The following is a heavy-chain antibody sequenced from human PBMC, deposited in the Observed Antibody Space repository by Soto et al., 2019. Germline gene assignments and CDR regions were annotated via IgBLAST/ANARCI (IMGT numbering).Heavy chain of an antibody. D-gene: IGHD5-18*01. Sequence: SGPTLVNPTQTLTLTCTFSGFSLSTSGMCVSWIRQPPGKALEWLARIDWDDDKYYSTSLKTRLTISKDTSKNQVVLTMTNMDPVDTATYYCARIGTAMAHAYXDYWGQGTLVTVSS. J-gene: IGHJ4*02. CDR3: ARIGTAMAHAYXDY. CDR2: IDWDDDK. V-gene: IGHV2-70*11. CDR1: GFSLSTSGMC.